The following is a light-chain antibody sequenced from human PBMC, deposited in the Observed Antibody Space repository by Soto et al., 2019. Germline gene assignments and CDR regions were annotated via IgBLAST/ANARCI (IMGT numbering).Light chain of an antibody. J-gene: IGKJ1*01. V-gene: IGKV3-15*01. CDR1: QNIGYSY. CDR3: QQYENWPRT. Sequence: EIALTQSPGIMSMSPGERATLSCRASQNIGYSYLAWYQHKPGQAPRLLIYGASTRATGIPARFSGSGSGTEFTLTISSLESDDFAVYYCQQYENWPRTFGQGTKVDI. CDR2: GAS.